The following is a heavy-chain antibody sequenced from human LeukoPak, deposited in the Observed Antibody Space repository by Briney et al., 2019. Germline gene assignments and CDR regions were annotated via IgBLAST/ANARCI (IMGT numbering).Heavy chain of an antibody. Sequence: SETLSPTCTVSGGSISSYYWSWIRQPAGKGLEWIGRIYTSGSTNYNPSLKSRVTMSVDTSKNQFSLKLSSVTAADTAVYFCARHYYGSGSYWNHWGQGTLVTVSS. CDR2: IYTSGST. CDR1: GGSISSYY. J-gene: IGHJ5*02. D-gene: IGHD3-10*01. V-gene: IGHV4-4*07. CDR3: ARHYYGSGSYWNH.